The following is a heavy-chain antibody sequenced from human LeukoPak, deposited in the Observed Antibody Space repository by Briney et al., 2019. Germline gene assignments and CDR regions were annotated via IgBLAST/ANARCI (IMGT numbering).Heavy chain of an antibody. CDR2: IYTSGST. J-gene: IGHJ4*02. Sequence: SETLSLTCTVSGGSISSGSYYWSWIRQPAWKGLEWIGRIYTSGSTNYNPSLKSRVTISVDTSKNQFSLKLSSVTAADTAVYYCARGGRSYYDSSGYKLDYWGQGTLVTVSS. V-gene: IGHV4-61*02. CDR1: GGSISSGSYY. D-gene: IGHD3-22*01. CDR3: ARGGRSYYDSSGYKLDY.